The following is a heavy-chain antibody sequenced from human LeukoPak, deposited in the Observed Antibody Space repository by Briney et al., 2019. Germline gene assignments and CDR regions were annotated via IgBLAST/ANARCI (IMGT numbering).Heavy chain of an antibody. CDR3: ARASAVAGTRDY. V-gene: IGHV3-7*01. CDR2: IKQDGSDK. CDR1: GFSFSSYW. D-gene: IGHD6-19*01. J-gene: IGHJ4*02. Sequence: GGSLRLSCTASGFSFSSYWMSWVRQAPGKRLEWVANIKQDGSDKYYVDSVKGRFTISRDNAKNSLYLQMNSLRAEDSALYYCARASAVAGTRDYWGQGTLVTVSS.